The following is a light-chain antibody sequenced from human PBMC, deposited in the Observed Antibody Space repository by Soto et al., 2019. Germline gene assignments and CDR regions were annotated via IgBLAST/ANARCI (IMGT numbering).Light chain of an antibody. J-gene: IGKJ1*01. Sequence: DIQMTQSPPSLSASVGDRVTITCRASQSISSYLNWYQQKPGSAPKLLIYAASSLQSGVPSRFSGSGSGTDFTLTISSLQTEDFATYYCQQSYSFPKTFGQGTKVDIK. CDR3: QQSYSFPKT. V-gene: IGKV1-39*01. CDR1: QSISSY. CDR2: AAS.